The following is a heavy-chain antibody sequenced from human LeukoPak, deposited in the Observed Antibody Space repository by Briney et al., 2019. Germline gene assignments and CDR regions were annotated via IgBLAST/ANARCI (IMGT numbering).Heavy chain of an antibody. J-gene: IGHJ4*01. V-gene: IGHV4-39*01. CDR2: IYYSGTT. CDR3: ASLGPYSSTWYGDY. Sequence: SETLSLTCTVSAGAITRTSYFWGWIRQSPGKGLEWIGSIYYSGTTYYNPSLKSRVTISVDTSKNQFSLHLNSVIAADTAVYYCASLGPYSSTWYGDYWGHGTQVTVSS. D-gene: IGHD6-13*01. CDR1: AGAITRTSYF.